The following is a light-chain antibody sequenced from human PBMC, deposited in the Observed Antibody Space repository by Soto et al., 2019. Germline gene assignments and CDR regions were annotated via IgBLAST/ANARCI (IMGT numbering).Light chain of an antibody. J-gene: IGLJ1*01. CDR1: SSDVGSYNL. V-gene: IGLV2-23*02. Sequence: QSVLTQPASVSGSPGQSITISCTGTSSDVGSYNLVSWYQQHPGKAPKLMIYEVSKRPSGVSNRFSGSKSGNTASLTISGLQAEDVADYDCCSYVYSSPYVFGTRTKVT. CDR3: CSYVYSSPYV. CDR2: EVS.